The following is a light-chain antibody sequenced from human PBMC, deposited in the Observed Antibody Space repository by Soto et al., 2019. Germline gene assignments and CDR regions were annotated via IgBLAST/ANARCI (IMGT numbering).Light chain of an antibody. CDR3: KKYNQWTQWK. CDR2: GAS. Sequence: EIGVTHSPPTLSGSPGERSALSCRASQSVSSNLAWYQQKPGQAPRVLIYGASTRATGIPARFSGSGSGTELTVHISSMQSEDFAVYYCKKYNQWTQWKFGRGKKV. V-gene: IGKV3-15*01. J-gene: IGKJ1*01. CDR1: QSVSSN.